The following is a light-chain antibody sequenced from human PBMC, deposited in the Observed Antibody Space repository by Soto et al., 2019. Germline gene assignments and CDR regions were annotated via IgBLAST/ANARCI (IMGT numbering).Light chain of an antibody. CDR2: YND. CDR3: ASWDDSLNVYV. CDR1: NSNIGNNE. Sequence: QPVLTQPPSVSEAPRQRVTISCSGSNSNIGNNEVSWYQQLPGKAPKLLIFYNDLLPSGVSDRFSGSKSGTSASLAISGLQSEDEADYYCASWDDSLNVYVFGTGTKVTVL. J-gene: IGLJ1*01. V-gene: IGLV1-36*01.